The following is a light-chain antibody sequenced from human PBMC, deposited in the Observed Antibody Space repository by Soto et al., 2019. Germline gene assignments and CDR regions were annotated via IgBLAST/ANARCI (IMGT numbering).Light chain of an antibody. J-gene: IGKJ1*01. Sequence: DIQMTQSPSSVSASVGDRVTITCRASQGISSSLAWYQQKPGKAPKVLIYAASTLQSGVPSRFSGSGSGTXXXXXXXXXXXXXXATYYXXQANSFPTFGQGTKVEIK. CDR3: XQANSFPT. V-gene: IGKV1-12*01. CDR1: QGISSS. CDR2: AAS.